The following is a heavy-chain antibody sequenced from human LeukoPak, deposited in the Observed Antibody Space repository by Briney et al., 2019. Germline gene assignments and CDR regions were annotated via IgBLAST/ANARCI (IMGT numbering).Heavy chain of an antibody. CDR1: GFTFSSYG. V-gene: IGHV3-30*02. CDR3: AKGFRIAAAVANY. CDR2: IRYDGSNK. D-gene: IGHD6-13*01. J-gene: IGHJ4*02. Sequence: PGGSLRLSCAASGFTFSSYGMHWVRQAPGKGLEWVAFIRYDGSNKYYADSVKGRFTISRDNSKNTPYLQMNSLRAEDTAVYYCAKGFRIAAAVANYWGQGTLVTVSS.